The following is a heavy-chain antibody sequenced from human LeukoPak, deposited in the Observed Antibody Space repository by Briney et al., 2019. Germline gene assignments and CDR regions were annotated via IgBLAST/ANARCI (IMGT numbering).Heavy chain of an antibody. J-gene: IGHJ6*03. V-gene: IGHV4-4*09. CDR1: GGSISSYY. Sequence: SETLSLTCTVSGGSISSYYWSWIRQPPGKGLEWTGYIYTSGSTNYNPSLKSRVTISVDTSKNQFSLKLSSVTAADTAVYYCARTRYDRYSGYYYMDVWGKGTTVTVSS. D-gene: IGHD1-26*01. CDR3: ARTRYDRYSGYYYMDV. CDR2: IYTSGST.